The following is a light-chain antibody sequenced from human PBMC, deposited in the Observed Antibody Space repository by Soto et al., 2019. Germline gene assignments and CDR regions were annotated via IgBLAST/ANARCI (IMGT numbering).Light chain of an antibody. Sequence: EIVMTQSPATLSVSPGERATLSCRASENIGSTLAWYQQKPGQAPRLLIYEASTRATGIPVRFSGTGSGTEFTLTINSLQSEDFTFYYCQQYNSRPFAFGPGTKVDVK. CDR3: QQYNSRPFA. V-gene: IGKV3-15*01. J-gene: IGKJ3*01. CDR1: ENIGST. CDR2: EAS.